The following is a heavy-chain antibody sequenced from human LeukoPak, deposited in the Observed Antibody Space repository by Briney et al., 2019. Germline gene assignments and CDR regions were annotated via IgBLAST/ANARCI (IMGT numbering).Heavy chain of an antibody. CDR2: ISSSSSYI. J-gene: IGHJ4*02. CDR1: GFTFSSYS. V-gene: IGHV3-21*01. CDR3: ASSGGYCSGGSCYHDY. Sequence: GGSLRLSCAASGFTFSSYSMNWVRQAPGKGLEWVSSISSSSSYIYYADSVKGRFTISRDNAKNSLYLQMNSLRAEDTAVYYCASSGGYCSGGSCYHDYWGQGTLVTVSS. D-gene: IGHD2-15*01.